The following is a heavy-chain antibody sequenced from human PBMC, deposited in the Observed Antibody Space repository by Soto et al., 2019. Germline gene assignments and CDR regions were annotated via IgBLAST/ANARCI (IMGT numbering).Heavy chain of an antibody. CDR1: GFTFSSYA. Sequence: EVQLLESGGGLVQPGGSLRLSCAASGFTFSSYAMSWVRQAPGKGLEWVSGISGSGGSTYYADSVKGRFTISRDNSKNTLYLQMNSLRAEDPAVYDCAKNHGGYVSYGMDVWGQGTTVTVSS. J-gene: IGHJ6*02. V-gene: IGHV3-23*01. CDR2: ISGSGGST. CDR3: AKNHGGYVSYGMDV. D-gene: IGHD5-12*01.